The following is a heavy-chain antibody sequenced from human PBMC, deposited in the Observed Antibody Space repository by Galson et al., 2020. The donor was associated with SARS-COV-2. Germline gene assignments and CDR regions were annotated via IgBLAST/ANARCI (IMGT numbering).Heavy chain of an antibody. D-gene: IGHD6-13*01. J-gene: IGHJ5*02. CDR1: GYTLTELS. CDR2: FDPEDGET. CDR3: ATGPPESSSFGGKSNWFDP. Sequence: ASVKVSCKVSGYTLTELSMHWVRQAPGKGLEWMGGFDPEDGETIYAQKFQGRVTMTEDTSTDTAYMELSSLRSEDTAVYYCATGPPESSSFGGKSNWFDPWGQGTLVTVSS. V-gene: IGHV1-24*01.